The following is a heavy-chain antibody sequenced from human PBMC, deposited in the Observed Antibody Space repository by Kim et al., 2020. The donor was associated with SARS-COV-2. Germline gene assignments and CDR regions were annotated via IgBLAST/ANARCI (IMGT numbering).Heavy chain of an antibody. V-gene: IGHV1-3*01. Sequence: ASVKVSCKASGYTFTSYAMHWVRQAPGQRLEWMGWINAGNGNTKYSQKFQGRVTITRDTSASTAYMELSSLRSEDTAVYYCARDPVSSGWSTTFFYYYYMDVWGKGTTVTVSS. CDR1: GYTFTSYA. J-gene: IGHJ6*03. CDR2: INAGNGNT. D-gene: IGHD6-19*01. CDR3: ARDPVSSGWSTTFFYYYYMDV.